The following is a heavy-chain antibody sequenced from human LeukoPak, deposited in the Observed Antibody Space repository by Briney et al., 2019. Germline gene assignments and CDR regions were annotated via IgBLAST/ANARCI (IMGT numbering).Heavy chain of an antibody. CDR1: GGSFSGYY. D-gene: IGHD5-18*01. J-gene: IGHJ4*02. CDR2: INHSGST. Sequence: SETLSLTCAVYGGSFSGYYWSWIRQPPGKGLEWIGEINHSGSTNYNPSLKSRVTISVDTSKNQFSLKLSSVTAADTAVYYCARSGYSEDYWGQGTLVTVSS. CDR3: ARSGYSEDY. V-gene: IGHV4-34*01.